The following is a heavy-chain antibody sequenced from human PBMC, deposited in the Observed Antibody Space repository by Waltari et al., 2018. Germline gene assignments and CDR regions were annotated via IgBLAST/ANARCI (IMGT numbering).Heavy chain of an antibody. J-gene: IGHJ6*02. CDR2: ISRXARDX. CDR1: GFPFSSYW. Sequence: LVXSGXGLVXPGDSLRLSCAASGFPFSSYWLHWARQAPGQGPAWVQRISRXARDXTYADSXKGRFTISRXNAKNTLYLQMNRLRAEXXAVYFCARXSXRTXRSPVPGRHYYXGMDVWXQGTTVXVSS. CDR3: ARXSXRTXRSPVPGRHYYXGMDV. D-gene: IGHD1-26*01. V-gene: IGHV3-74*03.